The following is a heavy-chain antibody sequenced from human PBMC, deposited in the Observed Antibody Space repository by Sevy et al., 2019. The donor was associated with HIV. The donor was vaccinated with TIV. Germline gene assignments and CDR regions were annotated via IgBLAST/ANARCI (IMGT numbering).Heavy chain of an antibody. CDR1: GFTFSSYD. D-gene: IGHD3-10*01. Sequence: GGSVRLSCAASGFTFSSYDMHWVRQAPGKGLEWVAIILHDGSYREYVDSVRGRFTMSRDNSKNTRYLQMNGLSIEDTAVYYCAKNRLPGGSYFSRHGLDVWGRGTTVTVSS. CDR3: AKNRLPGGSYFSRHGLDV. J-gene: IGHJ6*02. V-gene: IGHV3-30*18. CDR2: ILHDGSYR.